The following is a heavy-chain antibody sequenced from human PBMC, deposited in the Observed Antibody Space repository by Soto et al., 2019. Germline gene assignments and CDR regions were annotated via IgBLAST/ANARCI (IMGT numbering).Heavy chain of an antibody. CDR3: ARDKGTVAPYYFDS. D-gene: IGHD1-26*01. J-gene: IGHJ4*02. Sequence: GGSLRLSCAASGFTFSTYSMNWVRQAPGRGLEWVSSISSSSNYIYYGDAVKGRCTISRDNAKNLVYLHMSSLRAEDTALYYCARDKGTVAPYYFDSWGRGILVTVSS. CDR1: GFTFSTYS. V-gene: IGHV3-21*06. CDR2: ISSSSNYI.